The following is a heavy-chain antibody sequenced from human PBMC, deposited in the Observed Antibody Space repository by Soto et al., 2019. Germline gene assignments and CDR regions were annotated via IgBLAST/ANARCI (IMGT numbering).Heavy chain of an antibody. CDR3: ARLYVSSGYYSRDFDD. CDR1: GFTFSSYA. Sequence: PGGSLRLSCAASGFTFSSYAMHWVRQAPGKGLEWVAVISYDGSNKYYADSVKGRFTISRDNSKNTLYLQMNSLRAEDTAVYYCARLYVSSGYYSRDFDDWGQGTLVTVSS. J-gene: IGHJ4*02. CDR2: ISYDGSNK. D-gene: IGHD3-22*01. V-gene: IGHV3-30-3*01.